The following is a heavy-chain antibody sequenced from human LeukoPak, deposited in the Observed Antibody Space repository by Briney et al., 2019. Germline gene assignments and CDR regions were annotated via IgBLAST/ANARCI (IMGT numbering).Heavy chain of an antibody. D-gene: IGHD3-16*02. CDR3: ARVMITFGGVIVVRPYYYMDV. CDR2: INHSGST. V-gene: IGHV4-39*07. Sequence: PSETLSLTCTVSGGSITSNSYYWGWIRQPPGKGLEWIGEINHSGSTNYNPSLKSRVTISVDTSKNQFSLKLSSVTAADTAVYYCARVMITFGGVIVVRPYYYMDVWGKGTTVTVSS. J-gene: IGHJ6*03. CDR1: GGSITSNSYY.